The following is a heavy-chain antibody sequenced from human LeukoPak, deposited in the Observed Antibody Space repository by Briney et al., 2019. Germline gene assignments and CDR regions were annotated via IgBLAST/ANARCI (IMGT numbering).Heavy chain of an antibody. CDR1: GFTFSSYA. CDR3: AKDPTIFGVVINGVFDY. Sequence: PGGSLRLSCAASGFTFSSYAMSWVRQAPGKGLEWVSAISGSGGSTYYADSVKGRFTISRDNSKNTLYLQMNSLRAEDTAVYYCAKDPTIFGVVINGVFDYWGQGTLVTVSS. V-gene: IGHV3-23*01. CDR2: ISGSGGST. D-gene: IGHD3-3*01. J-gene: IGHJ4*02.